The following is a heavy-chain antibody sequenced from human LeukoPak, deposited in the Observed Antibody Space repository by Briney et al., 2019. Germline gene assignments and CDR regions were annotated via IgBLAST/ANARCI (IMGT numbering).Heavy chain of an antibody. V-gene: IGHV3-48*04. CDR1: GFTFSSYW. CDR2: ISSSGSTI. D-gene: IGHD6-13*01. Sequence: GGSLRLSCAASGFTFSSYWMHWVRQAPGKGLEWVSYISSSGSTIYYADSVKGRFTISRDNAKNSLYLQMNSLRAEDTAVYYCARAHRWAAAGPSLYYFDYWGQGTLVTVSS. CDR3: ARAHRWAAAGPSLYYFDY. J-gene: IGHJ4*02.